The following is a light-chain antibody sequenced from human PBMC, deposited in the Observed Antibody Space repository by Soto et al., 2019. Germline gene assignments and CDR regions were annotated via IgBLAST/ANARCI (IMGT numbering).Light chain of an antibody. CDR1: QGISSY. Sequence: DIQLTQSPSFLSASVGDRVTITCRASQGISSYLAWYQQKPGKAPNLLIYAASTLQSGVPLRFSGSGSGTSFTLTISSLQPEDFATYYGQQLLSYPITFGQGTRLDIK. J-gene: IGKJ5*01. CDR2: AAS. CDR3: QQLLSYPIT. V-gene: IGKV1-9*01.